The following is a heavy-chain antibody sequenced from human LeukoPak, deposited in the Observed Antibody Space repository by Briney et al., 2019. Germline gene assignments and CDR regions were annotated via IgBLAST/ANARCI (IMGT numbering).Heavy chain of an antibody. CDR3: AREKQLGGTPFDF. D-gene: IGHD1-26*01. J-gene: IGHJ4*02. CDR1: EFAFTGHS. V-gene: IGHV3-30*04. CDR2: VSNDGKTI. Sequence: GGSLRLSCVASEFAFTGHSMHWVRQAPGKGLEWVAVVSNDGKTIFYADSLKGRFTVSTDNSKNTVYLQVNSLRDEDAAVYYCAREKQLGGTPFDFWGQGSLVTVSS.